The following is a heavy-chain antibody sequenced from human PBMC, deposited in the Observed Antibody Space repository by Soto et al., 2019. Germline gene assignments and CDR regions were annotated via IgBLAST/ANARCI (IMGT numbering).Heavy chain of an antibody. D-gene: IGHD6-6*01. J-gene: IGHJ4*02. CDR1: GYTFTSYD. Sequence: QVQLVQSGAEVKKPGASVKVSCKASGYTFTSYDINWVRQATGQGLEWMGWMNPNRGNTGYAQKFQGRVPMTANTSISTAYLELSSLRSEDTAEYYCARGTSGSWFFSYWGQGTLVTVSS. CDR2: MNPNRGNT. CDR3: ARGTSGSWFFSY. V-gene: IGHV1-8*01.